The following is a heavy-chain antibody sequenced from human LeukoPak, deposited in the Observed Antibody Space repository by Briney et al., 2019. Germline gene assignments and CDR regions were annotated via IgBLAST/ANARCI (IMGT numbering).Heavy chain of an antibody. CDR1: GGSISTSAYY. J-gene: IGHJ3*02. D-gene: IGHD1-1*01. CDR3: ASASSWIYAFDI. CDR2: IYYSGNT. Sequence: KPSETLSLTCIVSGGSISTSAYYWGWIRQPPGEGLQWIGSIYYSGNTYYNSSLKSRVTISVDTSTSQFSLRLSSVTAADTAVYYCASASSWIYAFDIWGQGTMVTVSS. V-gene: IGHV4-39*01.